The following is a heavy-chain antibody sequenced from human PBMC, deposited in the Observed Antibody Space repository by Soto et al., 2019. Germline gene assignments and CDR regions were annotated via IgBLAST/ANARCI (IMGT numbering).Heavy chain of an antibody. CDR2: ISGSGGST. CDR1: GFTFSSYA. CDR3: AKARDQYYDFWSGYPVDY. V-gene: IGHV3-23*01. Sequence: EVQLLESGGGLVQPGGSLRLSCAASGFTFSSYAMSWVRQAPGKGLEWVSAISGSGGSTYYADSVKGRFTISRDNSKNTLYLQMNSLRAEDTAVYYCAKARDQYYDFWSGYPVDYWGQGTLVTVSS. D-gene: IGHD3-3*01. J-gene: IGHJ4*02.